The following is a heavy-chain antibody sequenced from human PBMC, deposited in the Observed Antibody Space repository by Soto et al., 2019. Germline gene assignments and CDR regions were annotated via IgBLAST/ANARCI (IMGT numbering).Heavy chain of an antibody. J-gene: IGHJ6*02. D-gene: IGHD2-2*01. V-gene: IGHV1-69*01. CDR2: IIPIFGTA. CDR1: GGTFSSYA. Sequence: QVQLVQSGAEVKKPGSSVKVSCKASGGTFSSYAISWVRQAPGQGLEWMGGIIPIFGTANYAQKFQGRVTIIADESTSTAYMELSSLRSEDTAVYYWARHCSSTSCSPYEYYYGMDVWGQGTTFTVSS. CDR3: ARHCSSTSCSPYEYYYGMDV.